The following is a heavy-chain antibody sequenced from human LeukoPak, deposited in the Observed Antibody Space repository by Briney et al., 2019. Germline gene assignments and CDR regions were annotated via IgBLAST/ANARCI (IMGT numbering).Heavy chain of an antibody. CDR3: TRRELPDEYNWFDP. Sequence: PGVSLRLSCAASGFTFSGSAMHWVRQASGKGLEWVGRIRSKANSYATAYAASVEGRFTISRDDSKNTAYLRMNSLKTEDTAVYYCTRRELPDEYNWFDPWGQGTLVTVSS. V-gene: IGHV3-73*01. CDR1: GFTFSGSA. J-gene: IGHJ5*02. CDR2: IRSKANSYAT. D-gene: IGHD1-26*01.